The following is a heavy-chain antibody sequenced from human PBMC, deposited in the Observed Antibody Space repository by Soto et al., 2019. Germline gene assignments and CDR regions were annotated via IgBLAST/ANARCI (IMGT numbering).Heavy chain of an antibody. CDR1: GYTFTSYD. CDR2: MNPNSVNT. Sequence: ASVKVSGKASGYTFTSYDINWVRQATGQGVEWMGWMNPNSVNTGYAQKFQGRVTMTRNTSISTAYMELGSLRSEDTAVYYCARGGTLGFFEWPRYGMDVWGQGTTVTVSS. J-gene: IGHJ6*02. V-gene: IGHV1-8*01. D-gene: IGHD3-3*01. CDR3: ARGGTLGFFEWPRYGMDV.